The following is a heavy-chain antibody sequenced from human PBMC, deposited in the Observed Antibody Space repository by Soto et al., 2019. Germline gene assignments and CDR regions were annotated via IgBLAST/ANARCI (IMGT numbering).Heavy chain of an antibody. D-gene: IGHD3-22*01. V-gene: IGHV3-30*18. Sequence: GGSLRLSCAASGFSFNRFATHWVRQAPGKGLEWVALISSDGSHEMYADSVKGRFTISRENSKNRLYLQMNNLRVEDTALYFCPKDRVPVFSVVIIPSYIHFSCRRTLVTVSS. CDR2: ISSDGSHE. CDR3: PKDRVPVFSVVIIPSYIHF. CDR1: GFSFNRFA. J-gene: IGHJ4*02.